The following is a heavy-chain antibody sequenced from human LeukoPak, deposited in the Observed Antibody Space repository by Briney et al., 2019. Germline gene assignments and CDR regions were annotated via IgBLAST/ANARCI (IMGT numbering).Heavy chain of an antibody. CDR3: ATIGSGSYRPFDY. J-gene: IGHJ4*02. D-gene: IGHD1-26*01. CDR2: INPNSGGT. V-gene: IGHV1-2*02. CDR1: GYTLTGYY. Sequence: ASVKVSCKASGYTLTGYYMHWVRQAPGQGLEWMGWINPNSGGTNYAQKFQGRVTMTGDTSISTAYMELSRLRSDDTAVYYCATIGSGSYRPFDYWGQGTLVTVSS.